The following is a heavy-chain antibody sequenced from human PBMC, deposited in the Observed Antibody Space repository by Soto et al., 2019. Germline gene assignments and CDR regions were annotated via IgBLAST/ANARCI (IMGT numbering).Heavy chain of an antibody. Sequence: EVQLVETGGGLIQPGGSLRLSCAASGFTVSSNYMSWVRQAPGKGLEWVSVIYSGGSTYYADSVKGRFTISRDNSKNTLYLQMNSLRAEDTAVYYCAREWREGYYYYGMEVWGQGTTVTVSS. V-gene: IGHV3-53*02. CDR2: IYSGGST. CDR3: AREWREGYYYYGMEV. CDR1: GFTVSSNY. J-gene: IGHJ6*02.